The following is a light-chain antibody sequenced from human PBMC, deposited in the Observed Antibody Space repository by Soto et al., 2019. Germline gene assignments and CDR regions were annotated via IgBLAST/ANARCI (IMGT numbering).Light chain of an antibody. CDR2: DAS. CDR3: QQRSNWPPSWT. V-gene: IGKV3-11*01. J-gene: IGKJ1*01. Sequence: EIVLTQSPATLSLSPGERATLSCRASQSVSSYLAWYQQKPGQAPRLLIYDASNRATGIPARFSGSGSGTGFTLTINSLEPEDFAVYYCQQRSNWPPSWTFGQGTKVDIK. CDR1: QSVSSY.